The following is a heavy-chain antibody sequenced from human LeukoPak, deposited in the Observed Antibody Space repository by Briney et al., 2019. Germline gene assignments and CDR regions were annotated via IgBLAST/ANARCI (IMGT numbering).Heavy chain of an antibody. D-gene: IGHD5-24*01. J-gene: IGHJ4*02. V-gene: IGHV3-21*01. Sequence: GGSLRLSCAASGFTFSSYSMNWVRQAPGEGLEWVASIRSSSSYIYYADSVKGRFTISRDNAKNSLYLQMNSLRAEDTAVYYCAGRLRADKRWLQILPFDYWGQGTLVPVSS. CDR1: GFTFSSYS. CDR2: IRSSSSYI. CDR3: AGRLRADKRWLQILPFDY.